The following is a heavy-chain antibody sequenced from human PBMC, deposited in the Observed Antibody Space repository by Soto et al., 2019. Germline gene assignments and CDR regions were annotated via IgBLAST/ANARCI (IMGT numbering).Heavy chain of an antibody. CDR2: IIPIFGTA. J-gene: IGHJ4*02. D-gene: IGHD2-21*02. CDR3: ARSPIVVVTATAFWDY. V-gene: IGHV1-69*13. CDR1: GGTFSSYA. Sequence: SVKVSCKASGGTFSSYAISWVRQATGQGLEWMGGIIPIFGTANYAQKFQGRVTITADESTSTAYMELSSLRSEDTAVYYCARSPIVVVTATAFWDYWGQGTLVTVSS.